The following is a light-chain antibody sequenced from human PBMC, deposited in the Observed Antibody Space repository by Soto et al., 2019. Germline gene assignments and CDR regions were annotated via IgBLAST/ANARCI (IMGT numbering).Light chain of an antibody. CDR2: DAP. Sequence: DIQMTQPPSTLSASVGDRVTITCRASQSIVRWMAWYQQKPGKAPKLLIYDAPSLETGVPSRFSGSRSGTEFTLTISSLQPDDFATYYCQHYHSYSWTSGQGTKVDIK. CDR1: QSIVRW. CDR3: QHYHSYSWT. J-gene: IGKJ1*01. V-gene: IGKV1-5*01.